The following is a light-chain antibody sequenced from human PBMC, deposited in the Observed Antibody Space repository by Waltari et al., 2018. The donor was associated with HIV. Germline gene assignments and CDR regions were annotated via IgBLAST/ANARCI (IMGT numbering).Light chain of an antibody. CDR2: EVT. CDR3: SSYAGSSNLLL. Sequence: QSALTQPPSASGAPGPAITISCTGTRSNVGRYSCSPWFQQLPGKAPKLMFYEVTKLPSGVPDRFSGSKSGNTASLTVSGLQSEDEADYFCSSYAGSSNLLLFGGGTKLTV. J-gene: IGLJ2*01. V-gene: IGLV2-8*01. CDR1: RSNVGRYSC.